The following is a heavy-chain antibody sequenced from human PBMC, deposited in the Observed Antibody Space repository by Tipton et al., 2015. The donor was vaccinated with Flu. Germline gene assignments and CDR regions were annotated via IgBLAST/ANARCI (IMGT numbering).Heavy chain of an antibody. J-gene: IGHJ3*02. Sequence: PGLVKPSETLSLTCTVSGGSISSGGYYWSWIRQHPGKGLEWIGYIYYSGSPYYNPSLKSRVTISVDTSKNQFSLKLSSVTAADTAVYYCASYDHRHIYSSSWAGARRAFDIWGQGTMVTVSS. D-gene: IGHD6-13*01. V-gene: IGHV4-31*03. CDR1: GGSISSGGYY. CDR2: IYYSGSP. CDR3: ASYDHRHIYSSSWAGARRAFDI.